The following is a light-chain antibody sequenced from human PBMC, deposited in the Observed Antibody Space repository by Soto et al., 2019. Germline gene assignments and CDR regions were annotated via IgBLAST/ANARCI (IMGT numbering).Light chain of an antibody. CDR2: AAS. Sequence: DTQMTQSPSSVSASVGDRVIITCRTSQAISNWLAWYQHKPGKAPKLLIYAASSLQSGVPSRFSGSGSGTDFTFTFSSVQPEDFTTYYCQPANSFPRTFGGGTKVEIK. V-gene: IGKV1-12*01. J-gene: IGKJ4*01. CDR1: QAISNW. CDR3: QPANSFPRT.